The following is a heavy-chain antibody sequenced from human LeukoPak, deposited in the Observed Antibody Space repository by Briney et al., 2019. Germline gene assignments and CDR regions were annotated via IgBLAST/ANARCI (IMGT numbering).Heavy chain of an antibody. V-gene: IGHV4-59*01. CDR3: ARAPYSSSWMYFDY. J-gene: IGHJ4*02. D-gene: IGHD6-13*01. CDR1: GGSINNYY. CDR2: IHYSGST. Sequence: SETLSLTCTVSGGSINNYYWSWIRQPPGKGLEWIGYIHYSGSTNYNPSLQSRVTISVDTSKNQFSVKLSSVTAADTAVYYCARAPYSSSWMYFDYWGQGALVTVSS.